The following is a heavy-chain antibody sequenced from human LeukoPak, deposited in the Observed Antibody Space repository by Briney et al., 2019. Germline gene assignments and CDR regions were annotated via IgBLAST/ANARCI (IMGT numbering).Heavy chain of an antibody. V-gene: IGHV3-21*01. Sequence: GGPLRLTCAASGFTFSSYSMTWSRQAPGKGLESVSPIRSRSSYIHYADSVKGRFTISREKPNTPLSLKLNSLRAEDTAVYYWARDSSSLVEDYWGQGTLVTVSS. CDR2: IRSRSSYI. CDR3: ARDSSSLVEDY. D-gene: IGHD6-13*01. J-gene: IGHJ4*02. CDR1: GFTFSSYS.